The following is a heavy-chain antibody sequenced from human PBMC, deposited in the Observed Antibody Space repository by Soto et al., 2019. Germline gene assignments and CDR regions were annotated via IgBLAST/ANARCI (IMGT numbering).Heavy chain of an antibody. Sequence: PGGSLRLSCAASGFTFSSYDMHWVRQATGKGLEWVSAIGTAGDTYYPGSVKGRFTISRENAKNSLYLQMNSLRAEDTAVYYCARGLGWRWLQYNKPNFDYWGQGTLVTVSS. J-gene: IGHJ4*02. CDR3: ARGLGWRWLQYNKPNFDY. CDR2: IGTAGDT. V-gene: IGHV3-13*01. CDR1: GFTFSSYD. D-gene: IGHD2-21*01.